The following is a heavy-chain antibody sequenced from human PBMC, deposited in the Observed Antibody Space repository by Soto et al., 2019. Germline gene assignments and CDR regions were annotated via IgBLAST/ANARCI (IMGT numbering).Heavy chain of an antibody. CDR1: GFTFSSYG. V-gene: IGHV3-30*18. D-gene: IGHD6-6*01. CDR3: AKDQKGSSSAGYYYYYGMDV. J-gene: IGHJ6*02. CDR2: ISYDGSNK. Sequence: GGSLRLSCAASGFTFSSYGMHWVRQAPGKGLEWVAVISYDGSNKYYADSVKGRFTISRDNSKNTLYLQMNSLRAEDTAVYYCAKDQKGSSSAGYYYYYGMDVWAQRTTVTVSS.